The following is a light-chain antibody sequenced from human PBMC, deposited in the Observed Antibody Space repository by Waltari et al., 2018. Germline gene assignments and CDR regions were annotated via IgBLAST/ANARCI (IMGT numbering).Light chain of an antibody. CDR1: SGHSSNV. Sequence: QLVLTQSPSASASLGASVKLTCTLSSGHSSNVIAWLQQRPEKGPRYLMKVNSDGSHKNGDEIPDRFSGSSSGAERYLTISSRQSEDEGDYYCQTGGHGTWVFGGGTKLTVL. V-gene: IGLV4-69*01. CDR3: QTGGHGTWV. CDR2: VNSDGSH. J-gene: IGLJ3*02.